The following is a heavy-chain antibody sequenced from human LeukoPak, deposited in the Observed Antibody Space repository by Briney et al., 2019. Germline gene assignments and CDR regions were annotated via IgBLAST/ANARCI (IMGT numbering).Heavy chain of an antibody. CDR1: GFSFSLYG. J-gene: IGHJ1*01. D-gene: IGHD6-19*01. CDR2: IWAAGNDD. CDR3: ANPLRRSSGWYLYFQH. Sequence: TGGSLRLSCGASGFSFSLYGMHWVRQAPGKGLEWVAFIWAAGNDDFYADSVKGRFTISRDNSKNMVYLQMNSLRAEDTAVYYCANPLRRSSGWYLYFQHWGQGTLVTVSS. V-gene: IGHV3-30*02.